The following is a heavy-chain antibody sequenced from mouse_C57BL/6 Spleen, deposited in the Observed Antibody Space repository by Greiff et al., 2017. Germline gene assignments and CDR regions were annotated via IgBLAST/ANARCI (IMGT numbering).Heavy chain of an antibody. CDR3: ARSPLTVAYWYFDV. J-gene: IGHJ1*03. Sequence: VQLQQSGPELVKPGASVKMSCKASGYTFTDYNMHWVKQSHGKSLEWIGYINPNNGGTSYNQKFKGKATLTVNKSSSTAYMELRSLTSEDSAVYYCARSPLTVAYWYFDVWGTGTTVTVSS. V-gene: IGHV1-22*01. D-gene: IGHD1-1*01. CDR2: INPNNGGT. CDR1: GYTFTDYN.